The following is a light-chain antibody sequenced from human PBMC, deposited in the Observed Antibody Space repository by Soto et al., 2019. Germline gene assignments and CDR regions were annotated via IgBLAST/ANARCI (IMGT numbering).Light chain of an antibody. Sequence: QSVLTQPPSASGTPGQRVTISCSGSSSNIGRNTVSWYQHLPGTAPKLLIYSNNVRPSGVPDRFSGSNSGTSASLAISGLQSEDEADYYCAAWDDNLSAVVFGGGTKLTVL. V-gene: IGLV1-44*01. CDR3: AAWDDNLSAVV. J-gene: IGLJ2*01. CDR1: SSNIGRNT. CDR2: SNN.